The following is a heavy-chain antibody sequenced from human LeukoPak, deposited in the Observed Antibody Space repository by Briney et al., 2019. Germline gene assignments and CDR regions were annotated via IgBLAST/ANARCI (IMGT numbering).Heavy chain of an antibody. CDR1: GGSFSGYY. V-gene: IGHV4-34*01. CDR2: INHSGGT. CDR3: ARHSRIVVPAAVYYYMDV. Sequence: SETLSLTCAVYGGSFSGYYWSWIRQPPGKGLEWIGEINHSGGTNYNPSLKSRVSISVDTSKNQFSLKLSSVTAADTAVYYCARHSRIVVPAAVYYYMDVWGKGTTVTVSS. D-gene: IGHD2-2*01. J-gene: IGHJ6*03.